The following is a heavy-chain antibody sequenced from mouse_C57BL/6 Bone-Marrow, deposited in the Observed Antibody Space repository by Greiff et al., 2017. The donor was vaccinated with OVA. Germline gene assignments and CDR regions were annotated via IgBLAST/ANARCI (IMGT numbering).Heavy chain of an antibody. CDR2: INPNNGGT. D-gene: IGHD1-2*01. CDR1: GYTFTDYN. V-gene: IGHV1-18*01. CDR3: ARKGVTTAWYFDV. J-gene: IGHJ1*03. Sequence: VQLQQSGPELVKPGASVKIPCKASGYTFTDYNMDWVKQSHGKSLEWIGDINPNNGGTIYNQKFKGKATLTVDKSSSTAYMELRSLTSEDTAVYYCARKGVTTAWYFDVWGTGTTVTVSS.